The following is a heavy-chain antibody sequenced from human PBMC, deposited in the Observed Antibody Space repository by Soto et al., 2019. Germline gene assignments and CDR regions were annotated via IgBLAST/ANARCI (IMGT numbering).Heavy chain of an antibody. CDR1: GFSLSTSGEG. Sequence: SGPTLVNPTQTLTLTCTFSGFSLSTSGEGVGWMRQPSGKALEWLGLIYWDDDKRYSPSLKSRLTITKDTSKNQVVLTMTNMDPVDTATYYSAHYRSGSYYTPIDYWGQGSLVTVSS. CDR3: AHYRSGSYYTPIDY. V-gene: IGHV2-5*02. D-gene: IGHD3-10*01. J-gene: IGHJ4*02. CDR2: IYWDDDK.